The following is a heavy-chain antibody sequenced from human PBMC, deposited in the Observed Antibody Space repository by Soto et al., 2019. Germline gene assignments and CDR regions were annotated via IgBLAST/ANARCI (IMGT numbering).Heavy chain of an antibody. CDR1: GFTFSSYG. CDR3: AIGLDSSGYYNFDY. V-gene: IGHV3-30*03. D-gene: IGHD3-22*01. CDR2: ISYDGSNK. Sequence: QVQLVESGGGVVQPGRSLRLSCAASGFTFSSYGMHWVRQAPGKGLEWVAVISYDGSNKYYADSVKGRFTISRDNAKNTLYLLRTSLRAEDTGVYYCAIGLDSSGYYNFDYWGQGTLVTVSS. J-gene: IGHJ4*02.